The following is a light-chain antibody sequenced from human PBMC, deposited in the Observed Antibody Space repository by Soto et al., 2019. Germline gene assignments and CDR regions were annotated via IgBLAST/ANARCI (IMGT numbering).Light chain of an antibody. Sequence: QSVLTQPPSVSGAPGQRVTISCTGRSSNIGASYDVHWYQHLPGTAPKLLIYGNTNRPSGVPDRFSGSKSGTSASLAITGLQAEDEADYYCQSYDNSLSGYVFGTGTKLTVL. CDR1: SSNIGASYD. CDR2: GNT. J-gene: IGLJ1*01. CDR3: QSYDNSLSGYV. V-gene: IGLV1-40*01.